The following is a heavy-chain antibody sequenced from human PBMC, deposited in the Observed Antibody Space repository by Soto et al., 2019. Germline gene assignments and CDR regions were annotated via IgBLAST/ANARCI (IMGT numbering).Heavy chain of an antibody. V-gene: IGHV4-31*03. D-gene: IGHD5-12*01. CDR2: IYYSGST. Sequence: SETLSLTCTVSGGSISSGGYYWSCIRQHPGKGLEWIGYIYYSGSTYYNPSLKSRVTISVDTSKNQFSLKLNSVTAADTAVYYCAIVRLRPRAFDYWGPGTLLTVSS. J-gene: IGHJ4*02. CDR1: GGSISSGGYY. CDR3: AIVRLRPRAFDY.